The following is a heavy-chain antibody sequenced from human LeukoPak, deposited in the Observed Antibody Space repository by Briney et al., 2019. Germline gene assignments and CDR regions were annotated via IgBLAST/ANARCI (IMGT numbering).Heavy chain of an antibody. D-gene: IGHD3-22*01. CDR3: ATDREGDPSAYYLV. CDR1: GFTFSSYA. V-gene: IGHV3-23*01. CDR2: ISGSGGST. Sequence: GGSLRLSCAASGFTFSSYAMSWVRQAPGKGLEWVSAISGSGGSTYYADSVKGRFTISRDNSKNTLYLQMSSLRAEDTAVYYCATDREGDPSAYYLVGGQGTLITVSS. J-gene: IGHJ4*02.